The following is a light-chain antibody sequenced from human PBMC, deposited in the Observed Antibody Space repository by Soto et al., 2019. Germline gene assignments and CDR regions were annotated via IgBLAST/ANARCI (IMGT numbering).Light chain of an antibody. Sequence: EIVLTQSPATLSVSPGERATVSCRASRSVSSYLAWYQQKPGQAPRLLISDASNRATGIPARFSGSGSGTDFTLSISSLEPEDFAVYYCQQRTNWPWTFGQGTKVEIK. CDR2: DAS. CDR1: RSVSSY. V-gene: IGKV3-11*01. J-gene: IGKJ1*01. CDR3: QQRTNWPWT.